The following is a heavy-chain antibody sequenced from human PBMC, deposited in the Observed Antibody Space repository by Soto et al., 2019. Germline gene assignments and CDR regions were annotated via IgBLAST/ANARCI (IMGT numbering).Heavy chain of an antibody. CDR1: GFAVSSKY. J-gene: IGHJ4*02. CDR3: VQTTGWPGFDF. V-gene: IGHV3-53*01. Sequence: EVQLVESGGGLIQPGGSLRLSCAASGFAVSSKYMIWVRQAPGKGLEWVSVIYGGGTTYYADSVKGRFTISRDTSKNTLYLQMNSLRAEDTAVYDCVQTTGWPGFDFWGQGTLVTVSS. D-gene: IGHD6-19*01. CDR2: IYGGGTT.